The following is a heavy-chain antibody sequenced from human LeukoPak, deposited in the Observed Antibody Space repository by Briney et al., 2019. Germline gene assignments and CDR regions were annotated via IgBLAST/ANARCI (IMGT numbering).Heavy chain of an antibody. V-gene: IGHV4-39*07. CDR1: GGSITSSPYH. Sequence: SETLSLTCTVSGGSITSSPYHWAWIRQPPGRGPEWIGTVSHSGATQYNPSLTSRVTISLDTSKNQFSLSLNSVTAADTAVFYCARSDYVDYYYYMDVWGKGTTVTVSS. D-gene: IGHD4-17*01. J-gene: IGHJ6*03. CDR3: ARSDYVDYYYYMDV. CDR2: VSHSGAT.